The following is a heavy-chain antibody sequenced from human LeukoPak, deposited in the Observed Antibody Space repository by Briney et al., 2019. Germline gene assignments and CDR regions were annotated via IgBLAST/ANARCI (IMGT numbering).Heavy chain of an antibody. J-gene: IGHJ4*02. CDR1: GGSISSSSYY. V-gene: IGHV4-39*01. D-gene: IGHD6-25*01. CDR2: IYHSGST. CDR3: ARSSGWHLLLLDY. Sequence: SETLSLTCTVSGGSISSSSYYWGWIRQPPGKGLEWIGEIYHSGSTNYNPSLKSRVTISVDTSKNQFSLKLNSVTAADTAVYYCARSSGWHLLLLDYWGQGTLVTVSS.